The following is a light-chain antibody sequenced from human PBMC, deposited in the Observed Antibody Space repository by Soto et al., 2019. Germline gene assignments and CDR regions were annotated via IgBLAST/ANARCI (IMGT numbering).Light chain of an antibody. CDR3: CSYAGSSTRWV. CDR2: EGS. J-gene: IGLJ1*01. CDR1: SSDVGSYNL. V-gene: IGLV2-23*01. Sequence: QSVLTQPASVSGSPGQSITISCTGTSSDVGSYNLVSWYQQHPGKAPKLMIYEGSKRPSGVSNRFSGSKSGNTASLTISGLQAEDEADYYCCSYAGSSTRWVFGTGTKVTVL.